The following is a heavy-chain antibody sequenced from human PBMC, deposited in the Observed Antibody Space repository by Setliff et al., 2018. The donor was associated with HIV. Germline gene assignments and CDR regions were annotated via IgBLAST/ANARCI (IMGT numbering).Heavy chain of an antibody. CDR2: VYNSGST. J-gene: IGHJ4*02. D-gene: IGHD3-22*01. CDR1: GDSMNDYY. Sequence: NPSETLSLTCTVSGDSMNDYYWSWIRQTAGKGLEWIGRVYNSGSTNYNPSFMSRVSISVDTSKSQFSPKLRSVTAADTAVYFCARGFSSAFFHEFFDYWGQGTLVTVSS. V-gene: IGHV4-4*07. CDR3: ARGFSSAFFHEFFDY.